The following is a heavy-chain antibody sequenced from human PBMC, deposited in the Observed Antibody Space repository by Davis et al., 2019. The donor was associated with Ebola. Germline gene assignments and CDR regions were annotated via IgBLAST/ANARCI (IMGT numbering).Heavy chain of an antibody. J-gene: IGHJ6*03. CDR2: ISSSSSYI. V-gene: IGHV3-21*04. CDR3: ARDPRGSYCSGGSCYDYYYYYMDV. Sequence: PGGSLRLSCAASGFTFSSYSMNWVRQAPGKGLEWVSSISSSSSYIYYADSVKGRFTISRDNSKNTLYLQMNSLRADDTAVYYCARDPRGSYCSGGSCYDYYYYYMDVWGKGTTVTVSS. CDR1: GFTFSSYS. D-gene: IGHD2-15*01.